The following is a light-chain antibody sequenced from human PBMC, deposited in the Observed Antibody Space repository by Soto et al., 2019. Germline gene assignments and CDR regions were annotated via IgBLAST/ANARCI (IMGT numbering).Light chain of an antibody. J-gene: IGKJ1*01. V-gene: IGKV3-20*01. CDR1: QSVSSSY. CDR3: QQYGSSRWT. Sequence: EIVLTQSPGTLSLSPGERDTLSCRASQSVSSSYLAWYQQKPGQAPRLLMYGGSSRATGIPDRFSGSGSGTDFTLTISRLEPEDFAVYYCQQYGSSRWTFGQGTKV. CDR2: GGS.